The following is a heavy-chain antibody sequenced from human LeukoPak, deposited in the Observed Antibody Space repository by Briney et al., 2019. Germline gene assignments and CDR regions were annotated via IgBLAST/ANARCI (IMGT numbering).Heavy chain of an antibody. CDR3: ARRRQRVYVSYFDY. D-gene: IGHD5/OR15-5a*01. CDR2: IIPILGIA. Sequence: ASVKVSCKASGGTFSSYAISWVRQAPGQGLEWMGRIIPILGIANYAQKFQGRVTITADKSTSTAYMELSSLRSEDTAVYYCARRRQRVYVSYFDYWGQGTLVTVSS. CDR1: GGTFSSYA. V-gene: IGHV1-69*04. J-gene: IGHJ4*02.